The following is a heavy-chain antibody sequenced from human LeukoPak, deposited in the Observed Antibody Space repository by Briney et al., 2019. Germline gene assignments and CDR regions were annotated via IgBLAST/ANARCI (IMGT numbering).Heavy chain of an antibody. CDR1: GFTFSSYS. Sequence: GGSLRLSCAASGFTFSSYSMNWVRQAPGKGLEWVSSISSSSSYIYYADSVKGRSTISRDNAKNSLYLQMNSLRAEDTAVYYCAGSRDGYNPKYFDYWGQGTLVTVSS. CDR3: AGSRDGYNPKYFDY. J-gene: IGHJ4*02. D-gene: IGHD5-24*01. V-gene: IGHV3-21*01. CDR2: ISSSSSYI.